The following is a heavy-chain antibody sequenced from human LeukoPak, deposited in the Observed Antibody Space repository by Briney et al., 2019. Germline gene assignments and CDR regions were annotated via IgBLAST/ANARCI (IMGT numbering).Heavy chain of an antibody. CDR2: INPSGGST. Sequence: ASVKVSCKASGYTFTSYYMHWVRQAPGQGLEWMGIINPSGGSTSYAQKFQGRVIMTSDMSTITVYMELSSLRSEDTAVYYCARGGMATIDYWGQGTLVTVSS. J-gene: IGHJ4*02. CDR3: ARGGMATIDY. V-gene: IGHV1-46*01. D-gene: IGHD5-24*01. CDR1: GYTFTSYY.